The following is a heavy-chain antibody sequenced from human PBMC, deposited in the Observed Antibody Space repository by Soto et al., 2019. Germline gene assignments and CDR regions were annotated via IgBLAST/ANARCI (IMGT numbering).Heavy chain of an antibody. CDR2: INPNSGGT. J-gene: IGHJ4*02. D-gene: IGHD6-19*01. V-gene: IGHV1-2*04. CDR3: ARGSSGWYAACDY. Sequence: ASVKVSCKASGYTFTGYYMHWVRQAPGQGLEWMGWINPNSGGTNYAQKFQGWVTMTRDTSISTAYMELSRLRSDDTAVYYCARGSSGWYAACDYWGQGTLVTVSS. CDR1: GYTFTGYY.